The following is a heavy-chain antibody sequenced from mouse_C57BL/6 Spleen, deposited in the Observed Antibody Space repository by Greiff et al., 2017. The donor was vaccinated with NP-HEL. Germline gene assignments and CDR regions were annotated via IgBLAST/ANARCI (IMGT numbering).Heavy chain of an antibody. CDR3: ARNSNFDY. CDR2: IDPSDSAT. D-gene: IGHD2-5*01. Sequence: QVQLQQPGAELVRPGSSVKLSCKASGYTFTSYWMHWVKQRPIQGLEWIGNIDPSDSATHYNQKFKDKATLTGDKSSSTAYMHLSSLTSEDSAVYYSARNSNFDYWGQGTTLPVSS. J-gene: IGHJ2*01. V-gene: IGHV1-52*01. CDR1: GYTFTSYW.